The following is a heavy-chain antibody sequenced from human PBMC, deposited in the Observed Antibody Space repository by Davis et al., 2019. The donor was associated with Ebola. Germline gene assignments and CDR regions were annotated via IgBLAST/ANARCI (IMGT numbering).Heavy chain of an antibody. V-gene: IGHV4-34*01. CDR2: INHSGST. Sequence: SQTLSLTCAASGFTFRHAWMSWVRQAPGKGLEWIGEINHSGSTNYNPSLKSRVTISVDTSKNQFSLKLSSVTAADTAVYYCARGVSLYYYYGMDVWGQGTTVTVSS. CDR1: GFTFRHAW. CDR3: ARGVSLYYYYGMDV. J-gene: IGHJ6*02.